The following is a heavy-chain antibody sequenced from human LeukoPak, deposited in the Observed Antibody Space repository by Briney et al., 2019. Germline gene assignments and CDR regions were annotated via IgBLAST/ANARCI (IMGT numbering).Heavy chain of an antibody. V-gene: IGHV4-34*01. J-gene: IGHJ4*02. CDR2: INHSGST. D-gene: IGHD3-10*01. CDR3: ARDGYYTSGSHTAYFDY. Sequence: SETLSLTCAVYGGSFSGYYWNWIRQSPGKGLEWIGEINHSGSTNYNPSLKSRVTISLDTSNNQFSLKLSSVTAADTAVYYCARDGYYTSGSHTAYFDYWGQGTLVTVSS. CDR1: GGSFSGYY.